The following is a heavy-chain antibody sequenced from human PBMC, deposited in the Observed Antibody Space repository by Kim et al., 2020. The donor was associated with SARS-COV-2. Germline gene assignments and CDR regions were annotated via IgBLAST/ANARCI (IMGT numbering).Heavy chain of an antibody. CDR1: GGSISSSSYY. V-gene: IGHV4-39*01. D-gene: IGHD2-2*01. CDR2: IYYSGST. J-gene: IGHJ5*02. Sequence: SETLSLTCTVSGGSISSSSYYWGWIRQPPGKGLEWIGSIYYSGSTYYNPSLKSRVTISVDTSKNQFSLKLSSVTAADTAVYYCARAGTGQLLFSLFPNWFDPGGQGPRVAVSS. CDR3: ARAGTGQLLFSLFPNWFDP.